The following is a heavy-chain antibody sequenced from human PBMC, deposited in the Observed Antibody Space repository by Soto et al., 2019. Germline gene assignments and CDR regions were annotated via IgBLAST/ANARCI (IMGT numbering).Heavy chain of an antibody. CDR1: GFTFSSYG. J-gene: IGHJ4*02. D-gene: IGHD2-15*01. V-gene: IGHV3-30*18. CDR3: AKDGYCSGGSCYGDYFDY. Sequence: PGGSLRLSCVASGFTFSSYGMHWVRQAPGKGLEWVAVISYDGSNKYYADSVKGRFTISRDNSKNTLYLQMNRLRAEDTAVYYCAKDGYCSGGSCYGDYFDYWGQGTLVTVS. CDR2: ISYDGSNK.